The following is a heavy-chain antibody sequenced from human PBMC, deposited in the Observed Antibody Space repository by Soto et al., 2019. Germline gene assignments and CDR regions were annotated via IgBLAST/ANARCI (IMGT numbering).Heavy chain of an antibody. V-gene: IGHV3-23*01. Sequence: GSLRLSCAASGFTFSSYAMSWVRQAPGKGLEWASAISGSGGSTYYADSVKGRFTVSRDNAKNSLYLQMNSLRAEDTALYYCAGDPFYYASGFWGQGTLVTVSS. CDR1: GFTFSSYA. J-gene: IGHJ4*02. CDR3: AGDPFYYASGF. CDR2: ISGSGGST. D-gene: IGHD3-10*01.